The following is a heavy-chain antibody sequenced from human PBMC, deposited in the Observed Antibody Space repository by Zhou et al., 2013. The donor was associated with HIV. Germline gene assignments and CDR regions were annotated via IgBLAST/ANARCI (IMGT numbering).Heavy chain of an antibody. D-gene: IGHD6-6*01. Sequence: QVQLVQSGAEVKKPGSSVKVSCKASGGTFSNYAISWVRQAPGQGLEWMGGIIPIFEAASYAQKFQDRLTITTDESTTTAYMDLSSLRSEDTAIYYCARGNYSSSPVDAFDIWGQGTMVTVSS. V-gene: IGHV1-69*05. CDR2: IIPIFEAA. CDR1: GGTFSNYA. J-gene: IGHJ3*02. CDR3: ARGNYSSSPVDAFDI.